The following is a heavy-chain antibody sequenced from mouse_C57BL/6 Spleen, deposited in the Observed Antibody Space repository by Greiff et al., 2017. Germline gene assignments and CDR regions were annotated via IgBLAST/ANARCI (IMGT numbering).Heavy chain of an antibody. Sequence: QVHVKQSGAELVRPGASVTLSCTASGYTFTDYEMHWVKQTPVHGLEWIGAIDPETGGTAYNQKFKGKAILTADKSSSTAYMELRSLTSEDSAVYYCTRDDDDDYWGQGTTLTVSS. V-gene: IGHV1-15*01. CDR1: GYTFTDYE. J-gene: IGHJ2*01. D-gene: IGHD2-4*01. CDR3: TRDDDDDY. CDR2: IDPETGGT.